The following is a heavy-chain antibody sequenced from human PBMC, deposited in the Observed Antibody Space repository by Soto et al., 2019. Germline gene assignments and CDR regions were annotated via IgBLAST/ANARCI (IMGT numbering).Heavy chain of an antibody. J-gene: IGHJ4*02. D-gene: IGHD5-12*01. CDR2: IYSGGST. CDR3: ARAPSGNYYFDS. V-gene: IGHV3-53*01. CDR1: GFIVNNNY. Sequence: EVQLVESGGGLIQPGGSLRLSCAASGFIVNNNYMGWVRQAPGKGLEWVSVIYSGGSTYYADSVKGRFTISRDNSKNTLYLQMNSLRAEDTAVFYCARAPSGNYYFDSWGQGTLVTVSS.